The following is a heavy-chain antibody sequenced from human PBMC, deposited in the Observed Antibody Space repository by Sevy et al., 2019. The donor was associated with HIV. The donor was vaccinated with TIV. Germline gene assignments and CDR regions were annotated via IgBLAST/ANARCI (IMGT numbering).Heavy chain of an antibody. CDR3: AVDGGAYTYGTGKY. Sequence: GGSLRLSCAASRFTFSTYAMHWVRQAPGKGLEWVSVISYDGNIKYYADSVKRRFTISRDDSKNTLYLQMNSLRAEDTAVYYCAVDGGAYTYGTGKYWGQGTLVTVSS. D-gene: IGHD5-18*01. V-gene: IGHV3-30-3*01. CDR1: RFTFSTYA. J-gene: IGHJ4*02. CDR2: ISYDGNIK.